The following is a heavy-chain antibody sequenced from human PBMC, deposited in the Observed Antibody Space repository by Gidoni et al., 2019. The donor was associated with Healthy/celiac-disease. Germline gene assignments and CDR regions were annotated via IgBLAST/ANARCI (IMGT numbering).Heavy chain of an antibody. CDR3: ARRVVVVPRHDAFDI. Sequence: QVQLVQSGAEVKKPGASVKVSCKASGYTFTSYAMHWVRQAPGQRLEWMGWINAGNGNTKYSQKFQGRVTITRDTSASTAYMELSSLRSEDTAVYYCARRVVVVPRHDAFDIWGQGTMVTVSS. CDR1: GYTFTSYA. J-gene: IGHJ3*02. D-gene: IGHD3-22*01. V-gene: IGHV1-3*01. CDR2: INAGNGNT.